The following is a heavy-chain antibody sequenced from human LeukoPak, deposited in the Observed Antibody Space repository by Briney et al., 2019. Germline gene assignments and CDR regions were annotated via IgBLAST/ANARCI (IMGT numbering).Heavy chain of an antibody. CDR1: GFAFNGFA. CDR2: ISGSGGKT. CDR3: ARGRGGDYVPSRFDY. J-gene: IGHJ4*02. Sequence: PGGSLRLSCSASGFAFNGFAMRWVRHAPGKGLERVARISGSGGKTYYADSVEGRFTISRDNSKNTLYLQMNSQRAEDTALYYCARGRGGDYVPSRFDYWGQGTLVTVSS. V-gene: IGHV3-23*01. D-gene: IGHD4-17*01.